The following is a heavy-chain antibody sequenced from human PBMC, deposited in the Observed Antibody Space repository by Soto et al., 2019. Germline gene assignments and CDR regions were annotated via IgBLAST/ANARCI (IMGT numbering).Heavy chain of an antibody. V-gene: IGHV3-30*18. D-gene: IGHD3-3*01. J-gene: IGHJ6*02. CDR2: ISYDGSNK. Sequence: PGGSLRLSCAASGFTFSSYGMRWVRQAPGKGLEWVAVISYDGSNKYYADSVKGRFTISRDNSKNTLYLQMNSLRAEDAAVYYCAKGESWSGYDTYYYYGMDVWGQGTTVTV. CDR1: GFTFSSYG. CDR3: AKGESWSGYDTYYYYGMDV.